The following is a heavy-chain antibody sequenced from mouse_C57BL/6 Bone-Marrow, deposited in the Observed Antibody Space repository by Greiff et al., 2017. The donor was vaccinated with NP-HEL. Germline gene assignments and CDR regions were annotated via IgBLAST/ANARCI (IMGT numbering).Heavy chain of an antibody. CDR1: GFNIKDDY. CDR2: FDPENGDT. Sequence: VQLQQSGAELVRPGASVKLSCTASGFNIKDDYMHWVKQRPEQGLEWIGWFDPENGDTEYASKFQGKATITADTSSNTAYLQLSSLTSEDTAVYYCTRGSSSAWFAYWGQGTLVTVSA. CDR3: TRGSSSAWFAY. J-gene: IGHJ3*01. V-gene: IGHV14-4*01. D-gene: IGHD1-1*01.